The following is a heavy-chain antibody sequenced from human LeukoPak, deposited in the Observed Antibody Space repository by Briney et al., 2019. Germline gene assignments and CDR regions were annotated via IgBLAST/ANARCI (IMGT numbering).Heavy chain of an antibody. V-gene: IGHV4-61*01. D-gene: IGHD6-19*01. CDR2: ISYRGNT. J-gene: IGHJ5*02. CDR3: ARLMSSGWYLDWFDP. CDR1: GGSVTSGSYY. Sequence: PSETLSLTCTVSGGSVTSGSYYWSWIRQPPGKELECIGYISYRGNTNYNPSLKSRVTISVDTSKNQFSLKLSSVTAADTAVYYCARLMSSGWYLDWFDPWGQGTLVTVSS.